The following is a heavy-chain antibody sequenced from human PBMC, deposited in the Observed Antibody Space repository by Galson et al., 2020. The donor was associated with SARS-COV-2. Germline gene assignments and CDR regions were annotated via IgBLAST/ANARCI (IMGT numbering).Heavy chain of an antibody. D-gene: IGHD3-9*01. V-gene: IGHV3-30*18. CDR2: ISYDGSNK. Sequence: GGSLRLSCAASGFTFSSYGMHWVRQAPGKGLEWVAVISYDGSNKYYADSVKGRFTISRDDSKNTLFLQMNSLRGEDTAVYYCAKDLRYFDRSHLGMHVWGQGTTVTVSS. CDR1: GFTFSSYG. J-gene: IGHJ6*02. CDR3: AKDLRYFDRSHLGMHV.